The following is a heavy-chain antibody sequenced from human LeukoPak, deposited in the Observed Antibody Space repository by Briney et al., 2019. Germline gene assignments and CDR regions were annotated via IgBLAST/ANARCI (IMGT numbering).Heavy chain of an antibody. D-gene: IGHD3-10*01. CDR2: IYYSGST. CDR3: ARDPLPYYGSGSYYNGDAFDI. V-gene: IGHV4-30-4*01. CDR1: GGSISSGDYY. Sequence: SETLSLTCTVSGGSISSGDYYWSWIRQPPGKGLEWIGYIYYSGSTYYHPSLKSRVTISVDTSKNQFSLKLSSVTAADTAVYYCARDPLPYYGSGSYYNGDAFDIWGQGTMVTVSS. J-gene: IGHJ3*02.